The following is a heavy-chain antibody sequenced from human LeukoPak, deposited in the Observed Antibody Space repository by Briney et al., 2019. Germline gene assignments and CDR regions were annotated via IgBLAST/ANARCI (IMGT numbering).Heavy chain of an antibody. D-gene: IGHD6-13*01. J-gene: IGHJ4*02. V-gene: IGHV3-23*01. Sequence: GGSLRLSCAASGFTFSSYAMSWVRQAPGKGLEWVSAISGSGGSTYYADSVKGRFTISRDNSKNTLYLQMNSLRTEDTAVYYCAKTSGYSCTSGVDYWGQGTLVTVSS. CDR1: GFTFSSYA. CDR2: ISGSGGST. CDR3: AKTSGYSCTSGVDY.